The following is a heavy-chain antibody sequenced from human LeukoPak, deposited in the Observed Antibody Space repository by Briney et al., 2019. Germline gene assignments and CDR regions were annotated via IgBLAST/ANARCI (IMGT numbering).Heavy chain of an antibody. CDR2: ISGSGGST. CDR1: GFTVSTNP. CDR3: AKREESIFGVVIGFIDY. Sequence: GGSLRLSCAASGFTVSTNPMTWVRQAPGKGLEWVSAISGSGGSTYYADSVKGRFTISRDNSKNTLYLQMNSLRAEDTALYYCAKREESIFGVVIGFIDYWGQGTLVTVSS. D-gene: IGHD3-3*01. V-gene: IGHV3-23*01. J-gene: IGHJ4*02.